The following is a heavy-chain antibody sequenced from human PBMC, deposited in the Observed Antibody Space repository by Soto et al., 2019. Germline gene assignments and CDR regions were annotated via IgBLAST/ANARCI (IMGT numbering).Heavy chain of an antibody. J-gene: IGHJ4*02. Sequence: SETLSLTCTVSGGSISSGDYYWSWIRQPPGKGPEWIGYIYYSGSTYYNPSLKSRVTISVDTSKNQFSLKLSSVTAADTAVYYCARGTVVVTHIDYWGQGTLVTVSS. CDR2: IYYSGST. V-gene: IGHV4-30-4*01. CDR1: GGSISSGDYY. CDR3: ARGTVVVTHIDY. D-gene: IGHD3-22*01.